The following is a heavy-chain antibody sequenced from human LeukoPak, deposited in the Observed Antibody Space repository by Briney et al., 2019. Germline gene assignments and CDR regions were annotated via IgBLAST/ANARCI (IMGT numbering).Heavy chain of an antibody. CDR2: IIPIFGTA. J-gene: IGHJ6*02. CDR3: ARTYYYDSSGYYGAYYYYGMDV. Sequence: ASVKVSCKASGGTFSSYAIGWVRQAPGQGLEWMGGIIPIFGTANYAQKFQGRVTITADESTSTAYMELSSLRSEDTAVYYCARTYYYDSSGYYGAYYYYGMDVWGQGTTVTVSS. D-gene: IGHD3-22*01. V-gene: IGHV1-69*13. CDR1: GGTFSSYA.